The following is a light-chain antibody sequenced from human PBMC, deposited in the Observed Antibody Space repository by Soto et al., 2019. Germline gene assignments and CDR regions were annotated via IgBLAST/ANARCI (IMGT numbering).Light chain of an antibody. CDR3: QHRSKWSLT. CDR2: DAT. Sequence: EIVLTQSPVTLSLSPGERATLSCRASQSVNDFLAWYQQKPGQAPRLLIFDATNRATGIPARFSGSGSGTDFTLTISSLEPEDFAVYYCQHRSKWSLTFGGGTKVEIK. CDR1: QSVNDF. J-gene: IGKJ4*01. V-gene: IGKV3-11*01.